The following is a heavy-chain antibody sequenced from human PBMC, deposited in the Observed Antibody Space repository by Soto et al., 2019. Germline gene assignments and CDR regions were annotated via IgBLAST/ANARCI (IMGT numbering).Heavy chain of an antibody. V-gene: IGHV3-23*01. CDR3: AKAPRWTGTSRY. Sequence: EVQLLESGGGLVQPGGSLRLSCVASGFTFSSYAMSWVRQAPGKGLEWVSAISGSGGTTYYADSVRDRFSISRDNSKNTLYLQMNSLRAEDTAVYYCAKAPRWTGTSRYWGQGTLVTVCS. D-gene: IGHD1-7*01. J-gene: IGHJ4*02. CDR2: ISGSGGTT. CDR1: GFTFSSYA.